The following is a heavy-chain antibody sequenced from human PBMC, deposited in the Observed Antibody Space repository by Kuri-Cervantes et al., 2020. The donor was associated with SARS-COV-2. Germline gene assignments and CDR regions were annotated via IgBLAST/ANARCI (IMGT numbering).Heavy chain of an antibody. Sequence: SETLSLTCTVSGGSISSGDYYWSWIRQPPGKGLEWIGYIYYSGSTYYNPSLKSRVTISVDTSKNRFSLKLSSVTAADTAVYYCARDRYCSSTSCYDVAYGMDVWGQGTTVTVSS. V-gene: IGHV4-30-4*01. CDR2: IYYSGST. D-gene: IGHD2-2*01. CDR3: ARDRYCSSTSCYDVAYGMDV. CDR1: GGSISSGDYY. J-gene: IGHJ6*02.